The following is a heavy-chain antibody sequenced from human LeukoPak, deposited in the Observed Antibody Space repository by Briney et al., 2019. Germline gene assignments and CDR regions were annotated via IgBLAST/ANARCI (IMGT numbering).Heavy chain of an antibody. J-gene: IGHJ4*02. CDR3: AKYSDGTGAHYFDY. V-gene: IGHV3-23*01. D-gene: IGHD2-8*02. CDR1: GFTFSSYA. Sequence: PGGSLRLSCAASGFTFSSYAMTWVRQAPGKGLEWVSTISGSGANTYYADSVKGRFTISRDNSKNTLSLQMNSLRVEDTALYYCAKYSDGTGAHYFDYWGQGTLVTASS. CDR2: ISGSGANT.